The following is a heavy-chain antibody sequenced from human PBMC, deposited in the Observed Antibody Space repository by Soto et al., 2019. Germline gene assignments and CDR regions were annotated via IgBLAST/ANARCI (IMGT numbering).Heavy chain of an antibody. J-gene: IGHJ3*02. D-gene: IGHD3-3*01. Sequence: SVKVSCRGSGYTFTGYYIHWVRQAPGQRLARLGPITPNSGGTNYAQKFQGRVKMNRDTSIRTAYMELRRLRSDDTAVYYCARDIFKVKTSYDFWTWSDAFDIWGQGTMV. V-gene: IGHV1-2*06. CDR3: ARDIFKVKTSYDFWTWSDAFDI. CDR1: GYTFTGYY. CDR2: ITPNSGGT.